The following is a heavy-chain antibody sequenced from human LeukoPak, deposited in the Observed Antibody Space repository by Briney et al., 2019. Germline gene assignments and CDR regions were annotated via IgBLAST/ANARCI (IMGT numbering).Heavy chain of an antibody. Sequence: GGSLRLSCAASGFTFSSNYMSWVRQAPGKGLEWVSVIYSGGSTYYADSVKGRFTISRDNSKNTLYLQMNSLRAEDTAVYYCARQWGRGYDAFDIWGQGTMVTVSS. CDR2: IYSGGST. CDR1: GFTFSSNY. J-gene: IGHJ3*02. CDR3: ARQWGRGYDAFDI. V-gene: IGHV3-66*02. D-gene: IGHD1-26*01.